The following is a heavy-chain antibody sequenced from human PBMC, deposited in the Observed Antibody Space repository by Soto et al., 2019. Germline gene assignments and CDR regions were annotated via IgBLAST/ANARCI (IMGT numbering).Heavy chain of an antibody. CDR1: GATFISYL. Sequence: PPASVKVSCKASGATFISYLINLVLQAPGQGLEWVGGIVPIYRTADYAQKFQGRVTMTADESARTSYMELRSLKSQDTAVYYCVRDSGAKLSSSWGQGTLVTVSS. CDR3: VRDSGAKLSSS. V-gene: IGHV1-69*13. CDR2: IVPIYRTA. D-gene: IGHD6-13*01. J-gene: IGHJ4*02.